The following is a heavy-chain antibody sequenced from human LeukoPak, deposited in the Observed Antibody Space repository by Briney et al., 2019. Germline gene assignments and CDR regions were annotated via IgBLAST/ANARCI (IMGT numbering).Heavy chain of an antibody. D-gene: IGHD3-10*02. CDR2: INSDGINT. CDR3: AELGITMIGGV. V-gene: IGHV3-74*01. CDR1: GFTFSNYW. J-gene: IGHJ6*04. Sequence: GGSLRLSCAASGFTFSNYWMHWVRQAPGKGLVWVSRINSDGINTSYADSVKGRFTISRDNSKNTLYLQMNSLRAEDTAVYYCAELGITMIGGVWGKGTTVTISS.